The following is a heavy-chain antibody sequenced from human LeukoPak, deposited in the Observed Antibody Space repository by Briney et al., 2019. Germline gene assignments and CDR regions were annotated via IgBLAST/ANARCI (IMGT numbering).Heavy chain of an antibody. Sequence: GGSLGLSCAASGFTFRNYVIHWVRQAPGKGLEWVAVTSSDLNVKLYADSVKGRFTISRDNSRSTLYLRMNSLRPEDAAIYYCAREGYYGSGSPPSLYFDYWGQGTLVTVSS. CDR1: GFTFRNYV. D-gene: IGHD3-10*01. CDR3: AREGYYGSGSPPSLYFDY. V-gene: IGHV3-30-3*01. J-gene: IGHJ4*02. CDR2: TSSDLNVK.